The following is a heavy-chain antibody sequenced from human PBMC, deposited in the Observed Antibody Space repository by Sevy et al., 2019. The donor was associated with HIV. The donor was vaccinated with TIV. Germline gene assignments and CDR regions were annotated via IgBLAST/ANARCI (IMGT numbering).Heavy chain of an antibody. CDR1: GFTFSSDG. CDR2: ISYDGSNI. CDR3: AKADSSGYYYLDY. V-gene: IGHV3-30*18. J-gene: IGHJ4*02. Sequence: GESLKISCAASGFTFSSDGMHWVRQAPGKGLEWVAVISYDGSNIYYADSVKGRFTISRDNSKNTLYLQMNSLRAEDTAVYYCAKADSSGYYYLDYWGQGTLVTVSS. D-gene: IGHD3-22*01.